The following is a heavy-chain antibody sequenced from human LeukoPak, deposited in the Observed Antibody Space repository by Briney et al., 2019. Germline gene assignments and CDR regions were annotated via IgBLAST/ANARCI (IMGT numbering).Heavy chain of an antibody. J-gene: IGHJ4*02. CDR2: TSSSSSTI. CDR3: ARDDYYDSSGYYSFFDY. CDR1: GFTFSSYS. Sequence: PGGSLRLSCAASGFTFSSYSMNWVRQAPGKGLEWVSYTSSSSSTIYYADSVKGRFTISRDNAKNSLYLQMNSLRAEDTAVYYCARDDYYDSSGYYSFFDYWGQGTLVTVSS. V-gene: IGHV3-48*01. D-gene: IGHD3-22*01.